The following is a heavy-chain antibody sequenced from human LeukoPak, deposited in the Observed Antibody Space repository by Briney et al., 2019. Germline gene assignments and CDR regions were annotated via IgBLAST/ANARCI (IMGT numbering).Heavy chain of an antibody. D-gene: IGHD3-22*01. V-gene: IGHV3-23*01. CDR3: ANGYYYDSSGYPHAFDI. CDR1: GFTFSSYG. J-gene: IGHJ3*02. Sequence: GGSLRLSCAASGFTFSSYGMRWVRQAPGKGLEWVSAISGSGGSTYYADSVKGRFTISRDNSKNTLYLQMNSLRAEDTAVYYCANGYYYDSSGYPHAFDIWGQGTMVTVSS. CDR2: ISGSGGST.